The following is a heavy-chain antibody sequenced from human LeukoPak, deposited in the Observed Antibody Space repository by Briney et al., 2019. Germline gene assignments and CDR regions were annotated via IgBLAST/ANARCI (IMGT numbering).Heavy chain of an antibody. D-gene: IGHD2-15*01. CDR1: GFTFSSYA. CDR2: ISGSGATT. V-gene: IGHV3-23*01. Sequence: GGSLRLSCAASGFTFSSYAMSWVRQAPGKGLEWVSAISGSGATTYYADSVKGRFTVSRDTSKNTLYLQMNSLRAEDTAVYYCAKDCRSGGSCYQYWGQGTLVTVSS. J-gene: IGHJ4*02. CDR3: AKDCRSGGSCYQY.